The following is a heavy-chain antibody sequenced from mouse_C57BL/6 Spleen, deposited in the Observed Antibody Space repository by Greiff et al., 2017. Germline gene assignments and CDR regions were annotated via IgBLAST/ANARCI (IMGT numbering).Heavy chain of an antibody. Sequence: QVQLQQPGAELVMPGASVKLSCKASGYTFTSYWMHWVKQRPGQGLEWIGEIAPSDSYTNYNQKFKGKSTLTVDKSSSTAYMQLSSLTSEDSAVYYCARGHSNSLYYFDYWGQGTTLTVSS. CDR1: GYTFTSYW. V-gene: IGHV1-69*01. CDR3: ARGHSNSLYYFDY. J-gene: IGHJ2*01. D-gene: IGHD2-5*01. CDR2: IAPSDSYT.